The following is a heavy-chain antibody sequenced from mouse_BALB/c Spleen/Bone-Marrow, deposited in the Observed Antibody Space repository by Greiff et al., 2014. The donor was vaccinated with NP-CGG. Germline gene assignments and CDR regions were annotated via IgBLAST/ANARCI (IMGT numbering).Heavy chain of an antibody. D-gene: IGHD2-5*01. Sequence: EVQLQESGGGLVKPGGPLKLSCAASGFTFSGYAMSWVRQTPEKRLEWVASISSGGSTFYPDSVKGRFTISRDNARNILYLQMSSLRSEDTAMYYCARRKTTILTTFYWYFDVWGAGTTVTVSS. J-gene: IGHJ1*01. CDR2: ISSGGST. CDR3: ARRKTTILTTFYWYFDV. CDR1: GFTFSGYA. V-gene: IGHV5-6-5*01.